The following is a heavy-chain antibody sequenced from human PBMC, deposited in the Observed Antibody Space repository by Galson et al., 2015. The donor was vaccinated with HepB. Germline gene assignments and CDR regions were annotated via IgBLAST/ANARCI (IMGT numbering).Heavy chain of an antibody. Sequence: KVSCKASGYTFSTYSITWVRQMPGKGLEWMGIIYPGDSDTRYSPSFQGQVTISADRSISTAYLQWSSLKASDTAMYYCTITDPGGRFDIWGQGTMVTVS. D-gene: IGHD3-16*01. J-gene: IGHJ3*02. CDR3: TITDPGGRFDI. V-gene: IGHV5-51*01. CDR2: IYPGDSDT. CDR1: GYTFSTYS.